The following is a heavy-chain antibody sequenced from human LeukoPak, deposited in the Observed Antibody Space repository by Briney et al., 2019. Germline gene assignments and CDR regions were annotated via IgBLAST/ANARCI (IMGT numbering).Heavy chain of an antibody. Sequence: PGGSLRLSCAASGFTFSSYSMNWVRQAPGKGLEWVSYISSSSSTIYYADSVKGRFTISRDNAKNSLYLQMNSLRAEDTAVYYCARAHIAAAPPDYDYWGQGTLVTASS. V-gene: IGHV3-48*04. CDR2: ISSSSSTI. J-gene: IGHJ4*02. CDR1: GFTFSSYS. D-gene: IGHD6-13*01. CDR3: ARAHIAAAPPDYDY.